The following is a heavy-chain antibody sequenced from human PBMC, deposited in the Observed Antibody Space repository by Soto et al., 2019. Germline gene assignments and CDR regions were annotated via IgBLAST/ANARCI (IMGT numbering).Heavy chain of an antibody. CDR1: GDSVTNNKW. V-gene: IGHV4-4*02. Sequence: SETLSLTCSVSGDSVTNNKWWSWVRQPPGKGLEWIGEVHHSGSIHYNASLKSRATIYVDKSKNQFSLKLSSVTAADTAVYYCAGLNFDLLTGKYAFDIWGQGTMVTVSS. CDR3: AGLNFDLLTGKYAFDI. D-gene: IGHD3-9*01. J-gene: IGHJ3*02. CDR2: VHHSGSI.